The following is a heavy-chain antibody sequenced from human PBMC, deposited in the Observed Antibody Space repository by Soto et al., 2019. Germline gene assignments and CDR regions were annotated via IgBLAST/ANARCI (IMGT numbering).Heavy chain of an antibody. D-gene: IGHD1-7*01. CDR2: IYPGDSDT. CDR1: GYSFTSYW. V-gene: IGHV5-51*01. J-gene: IGHJ6*02. CDR3: ARQLELQDYYYGMDV. Sequence: PGESLKISCKGSGYSFTSYWIGWVRQMPGKGLEWMGIIYPGDSDTRYSPSFQGQVTISADKSISTAYLQWSSLKASDTAMYYCARQLELQDYYYGMDVWGQGTTVTVSS.